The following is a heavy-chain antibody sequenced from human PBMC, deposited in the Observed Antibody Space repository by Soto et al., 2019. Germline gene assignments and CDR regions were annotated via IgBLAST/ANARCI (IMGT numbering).Heavy chain of an antibody. Sequence: GGSLRLSSAASGFTFSSYAMSWVRQAPGKGLEWVSAISGSGGSTYYADSVKGRFTISRDNSKNTLYLQMNSLRAEDTAVYYCAKLGGPGTRVDYWGQGTLVTVSS. V-gene: IGHV3-23*01. CDR3: AKLGGPGTRVDY. J-gene: IGHJ4*02. D-gene: IGHD3-16*01. CDR2: ISGSGGST. CDR1: GFTFSSYA.